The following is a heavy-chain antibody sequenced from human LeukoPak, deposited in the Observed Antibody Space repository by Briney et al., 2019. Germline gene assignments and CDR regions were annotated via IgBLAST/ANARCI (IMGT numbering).Heavy chain of an antibody. Sequence: ASVKVSCKASGYTFTGYYMHWVRQAPGQGLEWMGWINPSSGGTNYAQKFQGRVTMTRDTSISTAYMELSRLRSDDTAVYYCARASRGIAVAGTWFDPWGQGTLVTVSS. V-gene: IGHV1-2*02. CDR3: ARASRGIAVAGTWFDP. D-gene: IGHD6-19*01. CDR2: INPSSGGT. J-gene: IGHJ5*02. CDR1: GYTFTGYY.